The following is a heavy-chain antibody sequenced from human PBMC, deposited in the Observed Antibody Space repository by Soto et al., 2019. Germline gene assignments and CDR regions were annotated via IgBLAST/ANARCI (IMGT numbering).Heavy chain of an antibody. V-gene: IGHV2-5*02. Sequence: QITLKESGPTLVKPTQTLTLTCTFSGFSLSTSGVGVGWIRQPPGKALEWLALIYWDDDKRYSPSLKSRLTITKDTSKNLVVLTMTNMDPVDTATYYCARLLYGDYFDYWGQGTLVTVSS. J-gene: IGHJ4*02. CDR1: GFSLSTSGVG. CDR3: ARLLYGDYFDY. D-gene: IGHD4-17*01. CDR2: IYWDDDK.